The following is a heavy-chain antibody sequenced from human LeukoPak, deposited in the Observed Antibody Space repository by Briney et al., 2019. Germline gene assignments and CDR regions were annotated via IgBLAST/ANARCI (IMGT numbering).Heavy chain of an antibody. CDR3: AREGVQRTRIQLLDY. CDR1: GLTFSSYG. V-gene: IGHV3-33*01. CDR2: IWYDGSNK. J-gene: IGHJ4*02. D-gene: IGHD5-18*01. Sequence: GRSLRLSCAASGLTFSSYGMHWVRQAPGKGLEWVAVIWYDGSNKYYADSVKGRFTISRDNSKNTLYLQMNSLRAEDTAVYYCAREGVQRTRIQLLDYWGQGTLVTVSS.